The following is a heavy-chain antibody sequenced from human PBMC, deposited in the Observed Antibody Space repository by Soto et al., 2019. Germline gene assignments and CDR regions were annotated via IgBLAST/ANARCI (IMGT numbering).Heavy chain of an antibody. V-gene: IGHV1-46*01. CDR2: INPSGGST. CDR1: GYTFTSYY. Sequence: ASVKVSCKASGYTFTSYYMHWVRQAPGQGLEWMGIINPSGGSTSYAQKFQGRVTMTRDTSTSTVYTELSSLRSEDTAVYYCARENRYCTNGVCPTLYYYYYGMDVWGQGTTVTVSS. CDR3: ARENRYCTNGVCPTLYYYYYGMDV. D-gene: IGHD2-8*01. J-gene: IGHJ6*02.